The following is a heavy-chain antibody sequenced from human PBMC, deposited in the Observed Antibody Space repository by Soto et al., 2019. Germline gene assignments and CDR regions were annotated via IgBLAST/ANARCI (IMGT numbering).Heavy chain of an antibody. D-gene: IGHD2-2*01. CDR2: ISSSSGTI. CDR1: GFTFSNYG. J-gene: IGHJ4*02. CDR3: ATRNRGSTTCRGYYFDY. Sequence: EVQLVESGGGLAQRGGSLRLSCAASGFTFSNYGMHWFRQAPGKGLEWISYISSSSGTIYYADSVKGRFTISRDDAKTSLYRQMNGLRAEDLAVYYCATRNRGSTTCRGYYFDYWGRGTLVTVSS. V-gene: IGHV3-48*01.